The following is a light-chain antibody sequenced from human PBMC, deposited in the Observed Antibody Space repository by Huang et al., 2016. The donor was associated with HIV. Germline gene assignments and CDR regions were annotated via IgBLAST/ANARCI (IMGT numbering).Light chain of an antibody. J-gene: IGKJ1*01. V-gene: IGKV3-15*01. Sequence: EVLMTQSPATLPVSPGGRVTLSCRASRSVGRNVAWYQQQPGQAPRLLIYDTSTSPTCIPVRCSSSGSGTEFTLTISSRQSEDVAVYYCQQYNNWPPWTFGQGTKVEIK. CDR3: QQYNNWPPWT. CDR2: DTS. CDR1: RSVGRN.